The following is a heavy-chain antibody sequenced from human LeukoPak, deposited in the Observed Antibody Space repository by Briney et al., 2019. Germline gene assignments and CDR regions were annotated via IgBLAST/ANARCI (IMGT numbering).Heavy chain of an antibody. V-gene: IGHV3-48*02. J-gene: IGHJ6*02. CDR3: ARYFGDPQGMDV. D-gene: IGHD3-10*01. Sequence: PGGSLRLSCVASGFAFSSYHMSWVRQAPGKGLEWVSYISSSSGTIYYADSLKGRFTTSRDDAKNSLFLQMHSPRDEDTAVYYCARYFGDPQGMDVWGHGTTVTVSS. CDR1: GFAFSSYH. CDR2: ISSSSGTI.